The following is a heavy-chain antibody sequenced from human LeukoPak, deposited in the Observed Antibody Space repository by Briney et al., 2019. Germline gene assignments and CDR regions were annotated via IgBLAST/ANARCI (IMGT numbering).Heavy chain of an antibody. CDR1: GGSISSSSYY. V-gene: IGHV4-39*07. J-gene: IGHJ6*02. CDR3: ARGPVATIGYGMDV. CDR2: IYYSGST. D-gene: IGHD5-12*01. Sequence: PSETLSLTCTVSGGSISSSSYYWGWIRQPPGKGLEWIGSIYYSGSTYYNPSLKSRVTISVDTSKNQFSLKLNSVTAADTAVYYCARGPVATIGYGMDVWGQVTTVTVSS.